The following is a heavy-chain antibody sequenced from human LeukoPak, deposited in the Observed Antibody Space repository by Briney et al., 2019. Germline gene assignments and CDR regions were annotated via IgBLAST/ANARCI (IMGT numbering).Heavy chain of an antibody. Sequence: GGSLRLSCAASGFTLSSYAMSWVRQAPGKGLEWVSAISGSGGSTYYADSVKGRFTISRDNSKNTLYLQMSSLRAEDTAVYYCARDDYYGSGSHYYFDYWGQGTLVTVSS. CDR2: ISGSGGST. V-gene: IGHV3-23*01. J-gene: IGHJ4*02. D-gene: IGHD3-10*01. CDR1: GFTLSSYA. CDR3: ARDDYYGSGSHYYFDY.